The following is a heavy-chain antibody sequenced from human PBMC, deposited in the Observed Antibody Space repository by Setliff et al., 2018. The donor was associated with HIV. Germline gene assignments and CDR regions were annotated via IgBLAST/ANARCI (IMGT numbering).Heavy chain of an antibody. V-gene: IGHV4-34*01. D-gene: IGHD4-17*01. CDR1: GGSFSNYY. CDR2: LSPSGTT. Sequence: PSETLSLTCTVHGGSFSNYYTNWIRQPPGKGLEWIGELSPSGTTRSSPSLKSRVTISLDTSKNQFSLKLTSVTAADTAIYYCASFLVTTVTNQDYWGQGTPVTVSS. CDR3: ASFLVTTVTNQDY. J-gene: IGHJ4*02.